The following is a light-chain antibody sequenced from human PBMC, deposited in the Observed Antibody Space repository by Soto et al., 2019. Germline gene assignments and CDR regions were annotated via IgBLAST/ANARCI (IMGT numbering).Light chain of an antibody. V-gene: IGLV2-14*02. J-gene: IGLJ1*01. Sequence: QSVLTQPASVSGSPGQSITISCTGTSSDVGSYNLVSWYQQHPGKAPKLMIYEVSKWPSGVSNRFSGSKSGNTASLTISGLQAEDEADYYCCSYTTSNTRQIVFGTGTKVTVL. CDR1: SSDVGSYNL. CDR3: CSYTTSNTRQIV. CDR2: EVS.